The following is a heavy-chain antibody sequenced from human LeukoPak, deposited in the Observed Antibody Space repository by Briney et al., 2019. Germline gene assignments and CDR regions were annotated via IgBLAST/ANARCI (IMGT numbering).Heavy chain of an antibody. Sequence: GGSLRLSCAASGFTFSSYTMNWVRQAPGKGLEWVSSITRSSSYIHYADSVKGRFTISRDNAKNSLYLQMNSLRAEDTAVYYCARDNTAVAGVFDYWGQGTLVTVSS. J-gene: IGHJ4*02. CDR3: ARDNTAVAGVFDY. CDR2: ITRSSSYI. CDR1: GFTFSSYT. V-gene: IGHV3-21*01. D-gene: IGHD6-19*01.